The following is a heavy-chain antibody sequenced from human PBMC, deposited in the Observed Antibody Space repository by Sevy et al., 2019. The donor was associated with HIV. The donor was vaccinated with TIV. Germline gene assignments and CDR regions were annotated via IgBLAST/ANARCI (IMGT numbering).Heavy chain of an antibody. CDR1: GFTFSSYG. CDR2: ISYDGSNK. D-gene: IGHD6-6*01. J-gene: IGHJ6*02. V-gene: IGHV3-30*18. CDR3: AKASLAARRVYYDYGMDV. Sequence: GGSLRLSCAASGFTFSSYGMHWVRQAPGKGLEWVAVISYDGSNKYYADSVKGRFTSSRDNSRNTLYLQMNSLRAEDTVVYYCAKASLAARRVYYDYGMDVWGQGTTVTVSS.